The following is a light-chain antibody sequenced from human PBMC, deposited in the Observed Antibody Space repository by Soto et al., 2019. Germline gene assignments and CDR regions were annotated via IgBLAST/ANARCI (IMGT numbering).Light chain of an antibody. V-gene: IGKV3-20*01. CDR3: QQYGSSPRT. Sequence: EIVLTQSPGTLSLSPGERATLSCRASQTINSDYLAWYQHKPGQAPRVLIYGASSRATGTPDRFSGSGSGTDFTLTISRLEPEDFAVYYCQQYGSSPRTFGQGTKVEIE. J-gene: IGKJ1*01. CDR2: GAS. CDR1: QTINSDY.